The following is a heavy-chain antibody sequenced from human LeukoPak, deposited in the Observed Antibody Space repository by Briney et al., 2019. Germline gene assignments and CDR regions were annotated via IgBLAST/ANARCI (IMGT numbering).Heavy chain of an antibody. CDR2: IYYSGDA. Sequence: PSETLSLTCTVSGDSISSGDYYWTWIRQHPGEGLEWIGYIYYSGDAHQNPSLKSRVTISVDTSKNQFSLKLSSVTAADTAVYYCARAGYRYYYGSGNYPSAFDIWGQGTMVTVSP. CDR3: ARAGYRYYYGSGNYPSAFDI. CDR1: GDSISSGDYY. V-gene: IGHV4-31*03. J-gene: IGHJ3*02. D-gene: IGHD3-10*01.